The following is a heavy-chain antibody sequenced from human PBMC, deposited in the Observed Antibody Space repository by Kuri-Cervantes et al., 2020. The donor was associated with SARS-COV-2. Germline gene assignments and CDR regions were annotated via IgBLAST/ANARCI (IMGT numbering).Heavy chain of an antibody. CDR3: ATDLLSCARWCMDV. V-gene: IGHV1-2*02. CDR1: GYTFTGYY. Sequence: ASVKVSCKASGYTFTGYYMHWVRQAPGQGLEWMGWINPNSGGTNYAQKFQGRVTMTRDTSISTAYMELSRLRSEDTAVYYCATDLLSCARWCMDVWGKGTTVTVSS. J-gene: IGHJ6*03. CDR2: INPNSGGT. D-gene: IGHD2-21*01.